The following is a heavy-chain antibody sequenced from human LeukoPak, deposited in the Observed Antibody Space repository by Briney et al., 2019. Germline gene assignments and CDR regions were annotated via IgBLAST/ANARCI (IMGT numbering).Heavy chain of an antibody. Sequence: GGSLRLSCAASGFTFSSFWMNWVRQAPGKGLEWVANIKEDGSGKYYVDSVKGRFTISRDNAKNSLYLQLNSLRAEDTAVYYCARASGGQDWYFDLWGRGTLVTVSS. D-gene: IGHD4-23*01. J-gene: IGHJ2*01. CDR3: ARASGGQDWYFDL. CDR2: IKEDGSGK. CDR1: GFTFSSFW. V-gene: IGHV3-7*01.